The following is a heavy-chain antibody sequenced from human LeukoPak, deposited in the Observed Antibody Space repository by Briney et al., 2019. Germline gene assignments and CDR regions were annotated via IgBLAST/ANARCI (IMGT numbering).Heavy chain of an antibody. D-gene: IGHD5-24*01. J-gene: IGHJ6*03. Sequence: GESLKISCKASGYSFTSYWIGWVRPVPGKGLEWMGIIYPGDSDTRYSPSYQGQVTISADKSITTTYLQWSSLKASDTAMYYCARSRAYYKDVWGKGTTVTVSS. CDR2: IYPGDSDT. V-gene: IGHV5-51*01. CDR1: GYSFTSYW. CDR3: ARSRAYYKDV.